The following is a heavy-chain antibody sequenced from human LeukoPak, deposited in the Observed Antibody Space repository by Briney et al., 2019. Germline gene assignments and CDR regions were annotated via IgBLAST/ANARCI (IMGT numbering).Heavy chain of an antibody. CDR1: GGSISSSSYY. J-gene: IGHJ3*02. V-gene: IGHV4-39*07. Sequence: SGTLSLTCTVSGGSISSSSYYWGWIRQPPGKGLEWIGSIYYSGSTYYNPSLKSRVTISVDTSKNQFSLKLSSVTAADTAVYYCARSLEAFDIWGQGTMVTVSS. CDR2: IYYSGST. CDR3: ARSLEAFDI.